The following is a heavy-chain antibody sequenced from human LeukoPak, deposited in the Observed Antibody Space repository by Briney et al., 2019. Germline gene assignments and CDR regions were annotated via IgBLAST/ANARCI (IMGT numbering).Heavy chain of an antibody. V-gene: IGHV3-30*02. CDR2: IRYDGSNK. CDR1: GFTLSSYG. Sequence: GGSLRLSCAASGFTLSSYGMHWVRQAPGKGLEWVAFIRYDGSNKYYADSVKGRFTISRDNSKNTLYLQMNSLRAEDTAVYYCAKGRGDKVTMVRGVIIAPYYFDYWGQGTLVTVSS. J-gene: IGHJ4*02. D-gene: IGHD3-10*01. CDR3: AKGRGDKVTMVRGVIIAPYYFDY.